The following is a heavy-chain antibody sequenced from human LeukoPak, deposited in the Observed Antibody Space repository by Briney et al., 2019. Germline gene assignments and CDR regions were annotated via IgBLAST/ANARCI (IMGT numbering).Heavy chain of an antibody. CDR1: GFIFSRYW. CDR3: ARGYYYDSSGYYVFDY. D-gene: IGHD3-22*01. CDR2: INQDESER. V-gene: IGHV3-7*01. J-gene: IGHJ4*02. Sequence: GGSLRLSCATSGFIFSRYWMSWVRQAPGKGLEWVANINQDESERNYVDSVKGRFTISRDNAKNSLYLQMNSLRAEDTAVYYCARGYYYDSSGYYVFDYWGQGTLVTVSS.